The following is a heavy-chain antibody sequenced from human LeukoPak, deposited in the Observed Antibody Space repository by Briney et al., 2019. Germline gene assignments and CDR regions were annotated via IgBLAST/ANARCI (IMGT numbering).Heavy chain of an antibody. J-gene: IGHJ4*02. CDR2: IRSKAYGGTT. D-gene: IGHD3-22*01. Sequence: GGSLRLSCTASGFTFGDYAMSWFRQAPGKGLEWVGFIRSKAYGGTTEYAASVKGRFTISRDDSKSIAYLQMNSLKTEDTAVYYCTRDRFYYDSSGYSIDYWGQGTLVTVSP. CDR3: TRDRFYYDSSGYSIDY. V-gene: IGHV3-49*03. CDR1: GFTFGDYA.